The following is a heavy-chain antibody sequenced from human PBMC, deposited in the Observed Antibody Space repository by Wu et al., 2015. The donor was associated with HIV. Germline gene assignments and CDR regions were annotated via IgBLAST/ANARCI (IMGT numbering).Heavy chain of an antibody. Sequence: QVQLVQSGAEVKKPGASVKVSCKASGYSFTTYGISWVRQAPGQGLEWMGWISAYNGNTKYAQKLQGRVTMTTDTATSTAYMELRSLRSDDTAIYYCARHIAATGARYFDYWGQGTLVAVSS. J-gene: IGHJ4*02. CDR3: ARHIAATGARYFDY. CDR1: GYSFTTYG. D-gene: IGHD6-13*01. V-gene: IGHV1-18*01. CDR2: ISAYNGNT.